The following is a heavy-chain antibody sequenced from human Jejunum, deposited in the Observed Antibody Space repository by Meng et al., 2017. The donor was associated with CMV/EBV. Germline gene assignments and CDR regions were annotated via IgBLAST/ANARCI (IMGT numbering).Heavy chain of an antibody. Sequence: SGFSFSSFGMNWVRQAPGKGLEWVAFTRYDGQNKYYLDSVKGRFTISKDNSKKTLYLQMSSLRPEDTGIYYCANFPSSAYYSEMDVWGQGAMVTVSS. CDR1: GFSFSSFG. J-gene: IGHJ6*01. V-gene: IGHV3-30*02. CDR2: TRYDGQNK. CDR3: ANFPSSAYYSEMDV.